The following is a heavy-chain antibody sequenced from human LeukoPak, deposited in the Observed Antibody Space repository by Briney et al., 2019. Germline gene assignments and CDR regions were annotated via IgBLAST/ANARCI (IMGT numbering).Heavy chain of an antibody. CDR2: INPNSGGT. CDR1: GYTFTGYY. D-gene: IGHD3-10*01. Sequence: ASVKVSCRASGYTFTGYYIHWLRQAPGQGLEWMGFINPNSGGTNYAQKFQGRVTMTRDTSISTAYMELSSLTSDDTAVYYCARDLEGYHYGSGNYPQWGQGTLITVSS. J-gene: IGHJ4*02. CDR3: ARDLEGYHYGSGNYPQ. V-gene: IGHV1-2*02.